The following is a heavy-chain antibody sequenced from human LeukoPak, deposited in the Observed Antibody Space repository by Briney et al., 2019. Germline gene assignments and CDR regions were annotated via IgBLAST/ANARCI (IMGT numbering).Heavy chain of an antibody. D-gene: IGHD3-22*01. J-gene: IGHJ4*02. CDR2: MNPNSGNT. V-gene: IGHV1-8*01. Sequence: ASVKVSCKASGYTFTSYDINWVRQATGQGLEWMGWMNPNSGNTGYAQKFQGRVTMTRNTSISTAYMELRSLRSEDTAVYYCARGYDSSGYYFDYWGQGTLVTVSS. CDR1: GYTFTSYD. CDR3: ARGYDSSGYYFDY.